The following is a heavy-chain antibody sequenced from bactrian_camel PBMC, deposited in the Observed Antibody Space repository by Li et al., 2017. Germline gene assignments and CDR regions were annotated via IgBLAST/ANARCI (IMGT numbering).Heavy chain of an antibody. CDR2: INSRGSST. CDR1: GFTFSSYD. Sequence: HVQLVESGGGLVQPGGSLRLSCAASGFTFSSYDMSWVRQAPGRGLEWVSSINSRGSSTYYADSVKGRFTISRDNAKNTVYLQLNSLKTEDMAMYYCAKDLVVAGMIGLLNYWGQGTQVTVS. CDR3: AKDLVVAGMIGLLNY. J-gene: IGHJ4*01. V-gene: IGHV3-2*01. D-gene: IGHD6*01.